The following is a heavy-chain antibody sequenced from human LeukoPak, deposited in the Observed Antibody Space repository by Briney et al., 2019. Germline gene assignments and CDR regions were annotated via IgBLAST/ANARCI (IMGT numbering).Heavy chain of an antibody. CDR1: GGSISGYY. CDR3: AREAVALPFDP. V-gene: IGHV4-59*01. CDR2: IHYSGNT. D-gene: IGHD2/OR15-2a*01. J-gene: IGHJ5*02. Sequence: PSGTLSLTCTVSGGSISGYYWVWIRQTPGKGLEWIGFIHYSGNTRYNPSLKSRVTMSVDTSKNQFSLSLSSVTAADTAAYCCAREAVALPFDPWGQGILVALSS.